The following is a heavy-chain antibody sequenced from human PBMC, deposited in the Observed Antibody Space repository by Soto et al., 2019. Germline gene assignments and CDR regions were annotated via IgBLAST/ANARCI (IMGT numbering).Heavy chain of an antibody. CDR1: GFTFSSYA. J-gene: IGHJ4*02. CDR3: AKRDSSGWRVDDY. Sequence: GGSLRLSCAASGFTFSSYAMSWVRQAPGKGLEWVSAISGSGGSTDYADSVKGRFTVSRDNSKKTLYLQMNSLRAEDTAVYYCAKRDSSGWRVDDYWGQGTLVTVSS. CDR2: ISGSGGST. D-gene: IGHD6-19*01. V-gene: IGHV3-23*01.